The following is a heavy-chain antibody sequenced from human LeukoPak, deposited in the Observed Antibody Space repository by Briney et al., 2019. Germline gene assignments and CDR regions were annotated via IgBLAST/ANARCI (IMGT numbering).Heavy chain of an antibody. CDR3: AKTYGSGNYYNVPYPGAALGS. D-gene: IGHD3-10*01. J-gene: IGHJ4*02. Sequence: GGSLRLSCAASGFTFDDYGMSWVRQAPGKGLEWVSGINWNGGSTGYADSVKGRFTISRDNAKNSLYLQMSSLRAEDTAVYYCAKTYGSGNYYNVPYPGAALGSWGQGTLVTVSS. V-gene: IGHV3-20*04. CDR2: INWNGGST. CDR1: GFTFDDYG.